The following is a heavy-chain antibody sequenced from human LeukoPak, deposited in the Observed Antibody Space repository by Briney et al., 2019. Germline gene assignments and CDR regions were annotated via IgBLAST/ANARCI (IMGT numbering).Heavy chain of an antibody. CDR3: ARAPLSGSYSLGIYYYMDV. J-gene: IGHJ6*03. V-gene: IGHV4-39*07. D-gene: IGHD3-10*01. Sequence: SETLSLTCTVSGASVSGSDSNWGWVRQPPGKGLEWIGNVYYSGSTNYNPSLKSRVTISVDTSKNQFSLKLSSVTAADTAVYYCARAPLSGSYSLGIYYYMDVWGKGTTVTVSS. CDR2: VYYSGST. CDR1: GASVSGSDSN.